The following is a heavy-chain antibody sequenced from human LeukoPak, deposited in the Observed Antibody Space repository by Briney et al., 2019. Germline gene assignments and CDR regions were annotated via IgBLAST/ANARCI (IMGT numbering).Heavy chain of an antibody. CDR2: IYPGDSDT. J-gene: IGHJ4*02. CDR1: GYTFTNYW. CDR3: ARLGYGDYGIDY. D-gene: IGHD4-17*01. Sequence: ASVKVSCKASGYTFTNYWIAWVRQMPGKGLEWMGIIYPGDSDTRYSPSFQGQVTISADKSISTAYLRWSSLKASDSAMYYCARLGYGDYGIDYWGQGTLVTVSS. V-gene: IGHV5-51*01.